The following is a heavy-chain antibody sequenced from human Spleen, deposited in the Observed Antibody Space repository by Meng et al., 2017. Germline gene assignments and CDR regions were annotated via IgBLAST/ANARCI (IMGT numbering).Heavy chain of an antibody. Sequence: GESLKISCAASGFTFSSYEMNWVRQAPGKGLEWVSYISSSGSTIYCADSVKGRFTISRDNAKNSLYLQMNSLRAGDTGLYYCARDWYRDNYYYGMDVWGQGTTVTVSS. CDR3: ARDWYRDNYYYGMDV. V-gene: IGHV3-48*03. CDR1: GFTFSSYE. D-gene: IGHD4-17*01. J-gene: IGHJ6*02. CDR2: ISSSGSTI.